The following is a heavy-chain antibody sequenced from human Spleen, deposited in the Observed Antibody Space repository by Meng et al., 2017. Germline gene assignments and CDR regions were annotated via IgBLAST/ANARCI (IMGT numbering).Heavy chain of an antibody. D-gene: IGHD6-25*01. V-gene: IGHV1-2*06. CDR3: ARDEDISAAGKLFGDY. CDR1: GYNFPDYY. J-gene: IGHJ4*02. Sequence: QVHLVQSGAEVKNAGASVKVSCKPSGYNFPDYYIHWVRRAPGQGLEWMGRINPKSGDTHYAQKFQARVTMTGDTSISTAYMELSGLRSDDTAMHYCARDEDISAAGKLFGDYWGQGTLVTVSS. CDR2: INPKSGDT.